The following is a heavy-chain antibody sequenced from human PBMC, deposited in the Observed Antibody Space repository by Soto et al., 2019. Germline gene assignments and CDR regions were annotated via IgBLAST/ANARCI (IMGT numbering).Heavy chain of an antibody. J-gene: IGHJ5*02. V-gene: IGHV4-4*02. CDR3: ARAEITMVRGVITHKGFDP. CDR2: IYHSGST. Sequence: SETPSPTCAVSSGSLSSSNCWRWVPQPPGEGVEWIGEIYHSGSTNYNPSLKSRVTISVDKSKNQFSLKLSSVTAADTAVYYCARAEITMVRGVITHKGFDPWGQGTLVTVSS. D-gene: IGHD3-10*01. CDR1: SGSLSSSNC.